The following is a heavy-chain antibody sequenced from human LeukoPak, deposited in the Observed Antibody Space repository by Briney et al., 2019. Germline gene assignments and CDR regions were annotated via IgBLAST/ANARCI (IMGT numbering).Heavy chain of an antibody. Sequence: GGSLRLSCAASGFTFSSYNMNWVRQAPGKGLEWVAFIRYDGSNKYYADSVKGRFTISRDNSKNTLYLQMNSLRAEDTAVYYCAKDEYYYGSGSYFDYWGQGTLVTVSS. CDR1: GFTFSSYN. D-gene: IGHD3-10*01. CDR3: AKDEYYYGSGSYFDY. CDR2: IRYDGSNK. J-gene: IGHJ4*02. V-gene: IGHV3-30*02.